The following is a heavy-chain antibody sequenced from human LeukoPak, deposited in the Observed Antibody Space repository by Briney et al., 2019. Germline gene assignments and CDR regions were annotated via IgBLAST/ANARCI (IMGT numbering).Heavy chain of an antibody. CDR3: ARLSSSSWYLGAEGVAFDI. J-gene: IGHJ3*02. Sequence: GESLKISCKGSGYSFTSYWIGWVRQMPGKGLEWMGIIYPDDSDTRYSPSFQGQVTISADKSISTAYLQWSSLKASDTAMYYCARLSSSSWYLGAEGVAFDIWGQGTMVTVSS. CDR1: GYSFTSYW. CDR2: IYPDDSDT. V-gene: IGHV5-51*01. D-gene: IGHD6-13*01.